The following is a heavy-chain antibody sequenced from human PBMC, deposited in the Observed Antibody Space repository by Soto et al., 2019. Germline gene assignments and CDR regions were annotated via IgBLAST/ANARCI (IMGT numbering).Heavy chain of an antibody. CDR1: GGTFSRYA. J-gene: IGHJ6*02. D-gene: IGHD6-19*01. V-gene: IGHV1-69*01. Sequence: QVQLVQSGAEVKKPGSSVKVSCKASGGTFSRYAISWVRQAPGQGLEWMGGISPIFGTTNYAQKFQDRVTITADESTSTVYMELSSLKSEDTAVHYCARIAVAGPDYSYYGMDVWGQGTTVTVSS. CDR2: ISPIFGTT. CDR3: ARIAVAGPDYSYYGMDV.